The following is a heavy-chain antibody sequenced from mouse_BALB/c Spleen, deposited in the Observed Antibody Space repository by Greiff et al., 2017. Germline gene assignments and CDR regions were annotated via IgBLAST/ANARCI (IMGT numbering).Heavy chain of an antibody. V-gene: IGHV1-4*01. CDR2: INPSSGYT. CDR1: GYTFTSYT. Sequence: VQLVESGAELARPGASVKMSCKASGYTFTSYTMHWVKQRPGQGLEWIGYINPSSGYTNYNQKFKDKATLTADKSSSTAYMQLSSLTSEDSAVYYCARYYDYDDWYFDVWGAGTTVTVSS. J-gene: IGHJ1*01. CDR3: ARYYDYDDWYFDV. D-gene: IGHD2-4*01.